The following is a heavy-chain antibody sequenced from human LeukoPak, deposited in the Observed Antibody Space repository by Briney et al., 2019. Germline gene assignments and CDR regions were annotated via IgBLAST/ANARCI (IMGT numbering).Heavy chain of an antibody. CDR2: INWNGRSI. Sequence: GGSLRLSCAASRFTFDEYGMSWVRHTAGKGLEWVSGINWNGRSIGYADSVKGRFTVSRDNAKNSLYLKMNSLRAEDTAVYYCARGTMFPYYFDYWGQGTLVTVPS. V-gene: IGHV3-20*04. D-gene: IGHD3-10*02. CDR3: ARGTMFPYYFDY. CDR1: RFTFDEYG. J-gene: IGHJ4*02.